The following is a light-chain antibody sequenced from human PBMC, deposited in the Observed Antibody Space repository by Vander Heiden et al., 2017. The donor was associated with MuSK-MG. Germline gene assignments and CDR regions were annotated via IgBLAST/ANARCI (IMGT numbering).Light chain of an antibody. Sequence: DIVMTQSPLSLPVTPGEPASISCRSSQSLLHSNGYNYLDWYLQKPGQSPQLLIYLGSNRASGVPDRFSGSGSGTDFTLKISRGEAEDVGVYYCMQALQTPRYTFGQGTKLEIK. V-gene: IGKV2-28*01. CDR1: QSLLHSNGYNY. CDR3: MQALQTPRYT. CDR2: LGS. J-gene: IGKJ2*01.